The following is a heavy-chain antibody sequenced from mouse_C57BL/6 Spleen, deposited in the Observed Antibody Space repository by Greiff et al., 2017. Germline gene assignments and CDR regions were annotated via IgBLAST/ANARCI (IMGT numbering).Heavy chain of an antibody. CDR2: ISSGGSYT. J-gene: IGHJ3*01. CDR3: ARLNGSSSLGY. Sequence: EVKLVESGGDLVKPGGSLKLSCAASGFTFSSYGMSWVRQTPDKRLEWVATISSGGSYTYSPDSVKGRFTISRDNAKNTLYLQMSSLKSEDTAMYNCARLNGSSSLGYWGQGTLVTVSA. V-gene: IGHV5-6*01. D-gene: IGHD1-1*01. CDR1: GFTFSSYG.